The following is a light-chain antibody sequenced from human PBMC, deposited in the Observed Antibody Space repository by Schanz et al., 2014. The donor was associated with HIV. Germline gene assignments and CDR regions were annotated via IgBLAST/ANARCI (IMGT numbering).Light chain of an antibody. CDR3: ATWDDSLNGVV. V-gene: IGLV1-44*01. J-gene: IGLJ2*01. Sequence: QSVLTQAPSASGTPGQRVTISCSGSSSNFRSNAVNWYQQLPGTAPRLLIQANNQRPSRVPDRFFGSKSGTSASLAISGLRSDDEAHYYCATWDDSLNGVVFGGGTKLTVL. CDR2: ANN. CDR1: SSNFRSNA.